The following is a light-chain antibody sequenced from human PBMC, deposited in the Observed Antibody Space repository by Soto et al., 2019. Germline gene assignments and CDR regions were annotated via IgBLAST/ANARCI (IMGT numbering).Light chain of an antibody. CDR2: GAS. J-gene: IGKJ1*01. V-gene: IGKV3-15*01. CDR1: QSVSSN. Sequence: EVVMTQSPATLSVSPGERATLSYRASQSVSSNLAWYQQKPGQAPRLLIYGASTRATGVPVRFSGSGSGTEFTLTIGSLQSEDFAFYYCQQYDNWPPWTFGQGTKVEIK. CDR3: QQYDNWPPWT.